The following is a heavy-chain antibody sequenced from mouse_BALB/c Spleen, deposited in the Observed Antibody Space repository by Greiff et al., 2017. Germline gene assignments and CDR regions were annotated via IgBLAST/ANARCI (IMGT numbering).Heavy chain of an antibody. J-gene: IGHJ3*01. Sequence: EVQGVESGGGLVKPGGSLKLSCAASGFTFSSYAMSWVRQSPEKRLEWVAEISSGGSYTYYPDTVTGRFTISRDNAKNTLYLEMSSLRSEDTAMYYCARDYYGSSYRFAYWGHGTLVTVSA. V-gene: IGHV5-9-4*01. D-gene: IGHD1-1*01. CDR3: ARDYYGSSYRFAY. CDR1: GFTFSSYA. CDR2: ISSGGSYT.